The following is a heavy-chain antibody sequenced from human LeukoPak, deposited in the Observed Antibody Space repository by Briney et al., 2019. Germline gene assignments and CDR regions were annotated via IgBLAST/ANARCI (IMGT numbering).Heavy chain of an antibody. D-gene: IGHD3-10*01. V-gene: IGHV3-30*02. CDR1: GFTFSSYG. CDR3: ANENGGGLGAFDI. J-gene: IGHJ3*02. Sequence: GGSLRLSCAASGFTFSSYGMHWVRQAPGKGLEWVAFIRYDGSNKYYADSVKGRFTISRDNSKKTLYLQMNSLTAEDTAVYYCANENGGGLGAFDIWGQGTMVTVSS. CDR2: IRYDGSNK.